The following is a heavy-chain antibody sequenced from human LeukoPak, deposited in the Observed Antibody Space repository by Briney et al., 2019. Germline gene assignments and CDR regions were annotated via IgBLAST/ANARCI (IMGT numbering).Heavy chain of an antibody. Sequence: GGSLRLSCAASGFTVSSNYMSWVRQAPGKGLEWVSVIYSGGSTYYADSMKGRFTISRDNSKNTLYLQMNSLRAEDTAVYYCARDGRTSDYYDSSGTDRNVWGQGTTVTVSS. CDR3: ARDGRTSDYYDSSGTDRNV. CDR2: IYSGGST. CDR1: GFTVSSNY. V-gene: IGHV3-66*01. J-gene: IGHJ6*02. D-gene: IGHD3-22*01.